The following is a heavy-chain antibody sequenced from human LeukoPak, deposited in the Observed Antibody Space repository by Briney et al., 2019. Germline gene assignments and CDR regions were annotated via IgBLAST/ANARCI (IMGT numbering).Heavy chain of an antibody. Sequence: PGGSLRLPCGASGFTFSSYAMSGVRQAPGKGLEWVSAISGRGGSTYYAGSVKGRFTISRDNSKNTLSLQMNSLRAEDTAVYYCAKGWAGDYGSSWFDPWGKGTLVTVSS. CDR2: ISGRGGST. D-gene: IGHD4-17*01. CDR1: GFTFSSYA. CDR3: AKGWAGDYGSSWFDP. J-gene: IGHJ5*02. V-gene: IGHV3-23*01.